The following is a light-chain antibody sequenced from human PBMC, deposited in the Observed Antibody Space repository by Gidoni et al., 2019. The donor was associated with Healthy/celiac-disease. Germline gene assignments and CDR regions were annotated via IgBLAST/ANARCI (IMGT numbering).Light chain of an antibody. Sequence: SYELTPPPSVSVSPGQTASITCSGDKLGDKYACWYQQKPGQSPVLVIYKDSKRPSGSPERFSGSNSGKTATLTISGTQAMDEADYYCQAWDSSTAWEVFGGGTKLTV. CDR1: KLGDKY. V-gene: IGLV3-1*01. J-gene: IGLJ2*01. CDR2: KDS. CDR3: QAWDSSTAWEV.